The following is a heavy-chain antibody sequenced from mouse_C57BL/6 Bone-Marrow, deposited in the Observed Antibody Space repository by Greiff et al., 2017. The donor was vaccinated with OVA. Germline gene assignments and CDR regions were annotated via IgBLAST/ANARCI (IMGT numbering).Heavy chain of an antibody. CDR2: INPNNGGT. CDR3: ASKGETGYYFDY. Sequence: EVKLHQSGPELVKPGASVKISCKASGYTFTDYYMNWVKQSHGKSLEWIGDINPNNGGTSYNQKFKGKATLTVDKSSSTAYMELRSLTSEDSAVYYCASKGETGYYFDYWGQGTTLTVSS. J-gene: IGHJ2*01. D-gene: IGHD4-1*01. V-gene: IGHV1-26*01. CDR1: GYTFTDYY.